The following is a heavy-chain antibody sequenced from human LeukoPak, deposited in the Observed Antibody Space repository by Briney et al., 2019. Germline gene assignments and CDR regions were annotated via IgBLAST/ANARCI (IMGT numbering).Heavy chain of an antibody. V-gene: IGHV1-69*01. D-gene: IGHD2-2*01. CDR3: TRQGAI. Sequence: ASVKVSCKASGGSFNTYEITWVRQAPGQGLEWMGAISPIFGTANYAQKFQGRVTITADESTSTAYMELSSVRFEDTAVYYCTRQGAIWGQGTLVSVSS. J-gene: IGHJ4*02. CDR2: ISPIFGTA. CDR1: GGSFNTYE.